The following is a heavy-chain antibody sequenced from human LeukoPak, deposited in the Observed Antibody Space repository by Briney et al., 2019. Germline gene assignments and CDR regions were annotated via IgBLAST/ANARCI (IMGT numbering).Heavy chain of an antibody. J-gene: IGHJ4*02. CDR2: IYYSGST. Sequence: SQTLSPTCTVSGGSISSGGYYWSWIRQHPGKGLEWIGYIYYSGSTYYNPSLKSRVTISVDTSKNQFSLKLSSVTAADTAVYYCARMGNPATVTADYWGQGTLVTVSS. D-gene: IGHD4-17*01. CDR1: GGSISSGGYY. CDR3: ARMGNPATVTADY. V-gene: IGHV4-31*03.